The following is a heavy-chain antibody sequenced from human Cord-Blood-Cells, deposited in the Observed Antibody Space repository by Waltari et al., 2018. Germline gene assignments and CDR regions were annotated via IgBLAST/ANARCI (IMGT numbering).Heavy chain of an antibody. Sequence: EVQLVESGGGLVKPGGSLRLSCAASGFTFSSYSMNWVRQAPGKGLEWVSTISSRSSYIYYADSVKGRFTISRDNAKNSLYLQRNSLRAEDTAVYYCARGLGILQPHFDYWGQGTLVTVSS. V-gene: IGHV3-21*01. D-gene: IGHD6-13*01. CDR2: ISSRSSYI. CDR3: ARGLGILQPHFDY. CDR1: GFTFSSYS. J-gene: IGHJ4*02.